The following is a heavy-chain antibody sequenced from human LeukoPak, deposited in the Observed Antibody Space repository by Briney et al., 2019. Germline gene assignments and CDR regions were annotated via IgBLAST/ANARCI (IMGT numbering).Heavy chain of an antibody. Sequence: GGSLRLSCAASGFTFSNYAMTWVRQAPGKGLEWVSGISAVGDTTYYADFVKGRFTISRDKSENTLYLQMNSLRVEDTALYYCAKDVRRCNGGCTWGQGTLVTVSS. D-gene: IGHD2-8*01. CDR3: AKDVRRCNGGCT. CDR1: GFTFSNYA. CDR2: ISAVGDTT. J-gene: IGHJ5*02. V-gene: IGHV3-23*01.